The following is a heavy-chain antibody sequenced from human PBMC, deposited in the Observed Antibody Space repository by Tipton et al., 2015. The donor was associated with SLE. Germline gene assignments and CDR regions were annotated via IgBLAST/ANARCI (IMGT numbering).Heavy chain of an antibody. V-gene: IGHV4-59*04. Sequence: TLSLTCTVSGGSISSHYWSWIRQPPGKGLEWIGYIYYSGSTYYNPSLKSRVTISVDTSKNQFSLKLSSVTAADTAVYYCASEGYSSGSSFDYWGQGTLVTVSS. CDR2: IYYSGST. J-gene: IGHJ4*02. CDR1: GGSISSHY. D-gene: IGHD6-19*01. CDR3: ASEGYSSGSSFDY.